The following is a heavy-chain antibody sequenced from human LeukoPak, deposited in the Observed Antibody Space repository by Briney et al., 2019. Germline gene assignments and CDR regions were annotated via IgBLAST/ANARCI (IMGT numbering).Heavy chain of an antibody. CDR2: IRSSSSYI. CDR1: GFTFSSYS. Sequence: PGGSLRLSCAASGFTFSSYSMNWVRQAPGKGLEWVSSIRSSSSYIYYADSVKGRFTISRDNAKNSLYLQMNSLRAEDTAVYYCARVSYDILTGYSYIDYWGQGTLVTVSS. V-gene: IGHV3-21*01. D-gene: IGHD3-9*01. J-gene: IGHJ4*02. CDR3: ARVSYDILTGYSYIDY.